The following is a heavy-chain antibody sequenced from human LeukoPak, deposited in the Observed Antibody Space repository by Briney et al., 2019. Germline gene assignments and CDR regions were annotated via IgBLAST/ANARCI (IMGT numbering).Heavy chain of an antibody. CDR1: GFTFRDYD. J-gene: IGHJ2*01. CDR3: AKDTASSWWYFDL. D-gene: IGHD5-18*01. Sequence: GGTLRLSCAASGFTFRDYDMSWVRQAPGKGLEWVSVISSSGGSTYYADSVKGRFTISRDNSKNTLYLQMNSLRAEDTAVYYCAKDTASSWWYFDLWGRGTLVTVSS. V-gene: IGHV3-23*01. CDR2: ISSSGGST.